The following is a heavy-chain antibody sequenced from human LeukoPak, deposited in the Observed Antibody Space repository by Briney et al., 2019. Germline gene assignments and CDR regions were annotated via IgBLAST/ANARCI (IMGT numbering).Heavy chain of an antibody. CDR2: ISSSSSYI. D-gene: IGHD3-22*01. J-gene: IGHJ6*02. CDR1: GFTFSSYA. Sequence: GGSLRLSCAASGFTFSSYAMSWVRQAPGKGLEWVSSISSSSSYIYYADSVKGRFTISRDNSKNTLYLQMNSLRAEDTAVYYCARDRYYYDSSGYSHYYGMDVWGQGTTVTVSS. V-gene: IGHV3-21*04. CDR3: ARDRYYYDSSGYSHYYGMDV.